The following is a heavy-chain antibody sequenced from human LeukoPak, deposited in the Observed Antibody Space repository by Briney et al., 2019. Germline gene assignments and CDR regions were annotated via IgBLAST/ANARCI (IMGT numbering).Heavy chain of an antibody. CDR2: IYSSGNT. Sequence: GGSLRLSCAASGFDVVINYMSWVRQAPGKGLEWVSVIYSSGNTQYGGPYYADSVKGRFTISRDNAKNSLYLQMNSLRAEDTAVYYCARADGDAPFDYWGQGTLVTVSS. CDR3: ARADGDAPFDY. V-gene: IGHV3-53*01. J-gene: IGHJ4*02. CDR1: GFDVVINY. D-gene: IGHD3-10*01.